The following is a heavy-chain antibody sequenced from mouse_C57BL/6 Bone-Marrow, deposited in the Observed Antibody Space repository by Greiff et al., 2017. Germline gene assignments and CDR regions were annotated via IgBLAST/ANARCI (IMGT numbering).Heavy chain of an antibody. CDR1: GYTFTSYD. CDR2: IYPNSGGT. J-gene: IGHJ1*03. CDR3: ASLYDYDRYFDV. D-gene: IGHD2-4*01. V-gene: IGHV1-85*01. Sequence: QVQLQQSGPELVKPGASVKLSCKASGYTFTSYDINWVKQRPGQGLEWIGWIYPNSGGTKYNEKFKSKATLTVDKPSSTAYMQLSSLTSEDSAVYYCASLYDYDRYFDVWGTGTTVTVSS.